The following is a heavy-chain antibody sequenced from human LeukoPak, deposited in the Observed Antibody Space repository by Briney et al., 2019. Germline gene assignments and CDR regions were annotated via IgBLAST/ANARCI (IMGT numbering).Heavy chain of an antibody. J-gene: IGHJ4*02. CDR2: IYYSGST. D-gene: IGHD6-13*01. Sequence: SETLSLTCTVSGGSISSYYWSWIRQPPGKGLEWIGYIYYSGSTNYNPSLKSRVTISVDTSKNQFSLKLSSVTAADTAVHYCARGGQQLVLDYWGQGTLVTVSS. CDR3: ARGGQQLVLDY. CDR1: GGSISSYY. V-gene: IGHV4-59*01.